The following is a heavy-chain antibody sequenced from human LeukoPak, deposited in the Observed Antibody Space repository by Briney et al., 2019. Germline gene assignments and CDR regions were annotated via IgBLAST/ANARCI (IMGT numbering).Heavy chain of an antibody. CDR2: ISYDGSNK. Sequence: GGSLRLSCAASGFTFSSYAMHWVRQAPGKGLEWVAVISYDGSNKYYADSVKGRFTISRDNSKNTLYLQMDSLRAEDTAVYYCAKKRARWFGELFDYWGQGTLVTVSS. J-gene: IGHJ4*02. CDR1: GFTFSSYA. CDR3: AKKRARWFGELFDY. D-gene: IGHD3-10*01. V-gene: IGHV3-30*04.